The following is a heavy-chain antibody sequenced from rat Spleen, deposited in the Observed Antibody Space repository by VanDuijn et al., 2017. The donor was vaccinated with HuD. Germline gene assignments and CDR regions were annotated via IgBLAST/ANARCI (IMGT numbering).Heavy chain of an antibody. D-gene: IGHD2-7*01. CDR2: ISYDGSRT. CDR1: GFNFNDYW. CDR3: VSHGARISRVAY. V-gene: IGHV5-7*01. Sequence: EVKLVESGGGLVQPGRSLKLSCAASGFNFNDYWMGWVRQAPGKGLEWVATISYDGSRTYYRDSVQGRFTISRDNAKSTLYLQMDSLKSEDTATYYCVSHGARISRVAYWGQGTLVTVSS. J-gene: IGHJ3*01.